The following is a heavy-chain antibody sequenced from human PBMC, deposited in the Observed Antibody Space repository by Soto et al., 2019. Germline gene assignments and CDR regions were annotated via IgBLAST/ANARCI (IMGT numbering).Heavy chain of an antibody. CDR3: AHIVVAGLGYYFDY. V-gene: IGHV2-5*02. CDR1: GFSLSSTRMA. D-gene: IGHD6-19*01. J-gene: IGHJ4*02. Sequence: QITLKESGPTLVKPTQTLTLTCTFSGFSLSSTRMAVGWIRQPPGKALEWLALIYWDDDKRYSPFLKSRLTIIKDTSKNQVVLTMSYMDPVDTARYYCAHIVVAGLGYYFDYWGQGTLVTVSS. CDR2: IYWDDDK.